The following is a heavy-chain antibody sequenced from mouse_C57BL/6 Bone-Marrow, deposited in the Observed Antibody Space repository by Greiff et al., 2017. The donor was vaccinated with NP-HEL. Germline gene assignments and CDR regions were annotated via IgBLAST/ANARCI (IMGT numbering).Heavy chain of an antibody. CDR2: IYYSGTI. V-gene: IGHV3-5*01. CDR1: GISITTGNYR. J-gene: IGHJ4*01. CDR3: ARGAHYYGSSSYAMDY. D-gene: IGHD1-1*01. Sequence: EVKLVESGPGLVKPSQTVFLTCTVTGISITTGNYRWSWIRRFPGNKLEWIGYIYYSGTITYNPSLTSRTTITRDTPKNQFFLEMNSLTAEDTATYYWARGAHYYGSSSYAMDYWGQGTSVTVSS.